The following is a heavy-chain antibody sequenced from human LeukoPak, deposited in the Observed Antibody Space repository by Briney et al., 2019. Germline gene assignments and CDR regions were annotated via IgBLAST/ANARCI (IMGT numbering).Heavy chain of an antibody. CDR1: GGSVSSGSYY. V-gene: IGHV4-61*01. Sequence: PSETLSLTCTVSGGSVSSGSYYWSWIRQPPGKGLEWIGYIYYSGSTNYNPSLKSRVTISVDTSKNQFSLKLSSVTAADTAVYYCARTYDFWSGPRFDYWGQGTLVTVSS. CDR2: IYYSGST. J-gene: IGHJ4*02. D-gene: IGHD3-3*01. CDR3: ARTYDFWSGPRFDY.